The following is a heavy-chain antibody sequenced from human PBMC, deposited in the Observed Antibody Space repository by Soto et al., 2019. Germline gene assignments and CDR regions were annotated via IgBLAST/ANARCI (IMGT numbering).Heavy chain of an antibody. D-gene: IGHD5-18*01. V-gene: IGHV4-38-2*01. CDR2: LYHSGST. CDR3: AIMYGYSYGYLDY. CDR1: GYSISSGYY. Sequence: PSETLSLTCAVSGYSISSGYYWGWIRQPPGKGLEWIGSLYHSGSTSYNPSLKSRVTISVDTSKNQFSLKLTSVTAADTAVYYCAIMYGYSYGYLDYWGQATQLTVSS. J-gene: IGHJ4*02.